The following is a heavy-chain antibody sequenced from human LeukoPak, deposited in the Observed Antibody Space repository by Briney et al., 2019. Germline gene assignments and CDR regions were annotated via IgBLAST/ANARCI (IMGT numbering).Heavy chain of an antibody. V-gene: IGHV3-23*01. CDR3: AKVRGYSGYGDFDY. Sequence: GGSLRLSCAASGLAFSVYAMTWVRQAPGKGLEWVSVISGSSDSTYHADSVKGRFTISRDNSKNTLYLQMNRLRAEDTAVYYCAKVRGYSGYGDFDYWGQGTLVTVSS. CDR1: GLAFSVYA. D-gene: IGHD5-12*01. J-gene: IGHJ4*02. CDR2: ISGSSDST.